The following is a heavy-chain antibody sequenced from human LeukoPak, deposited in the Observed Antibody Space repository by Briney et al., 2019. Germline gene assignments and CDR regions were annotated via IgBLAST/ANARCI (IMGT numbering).Heavy chain of an antibody. Sequence: GSSVKVSCKASGYTFTSYGISWVRQAPGQGLEWMGWISAYNGNTNYAQKLQGRVTMTTDTSTSTAYMELRSLRSDDTAVYYCARDMYDSSGYYYYYFDYWGQGTLVTVSS. CDR2: ISAYNGNT. CDR3: ARDMYDSSGYYYYYFDY. V-gene: IGHV1-18*01. J-gene: IGHJ4*02. D-gene: IGHD3-22*01. CDR1: GYTFTSYG.